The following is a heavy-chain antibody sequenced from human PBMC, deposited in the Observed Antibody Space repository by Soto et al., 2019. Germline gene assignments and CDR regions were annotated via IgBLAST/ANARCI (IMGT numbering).Heavy chain of an antibody. V-gene: IGHV4-34*01. J-gene: IGHJ6*02. CDR1: GGSFSGYY. Sequence: SETLSLTCAVYGGSFSGYYWSWIRQPPGKGLEWIGEINHSGSTNYNPSLKSRVTISVDTSKNQFSLKLNSVTAADTAVYYCARGPKGEVGGTWYYYAMDVWGQGXTVTVSS. D-gene: IGHD1-26*01. CDR3: ARGPKGEVGGTWYYYAMDV. CDR2: INHSGST.